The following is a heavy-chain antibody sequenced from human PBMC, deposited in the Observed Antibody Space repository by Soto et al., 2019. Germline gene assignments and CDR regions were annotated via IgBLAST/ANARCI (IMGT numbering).Heavy chain of an antibody. CDR2: IWYDGSNK. CDR1: GFTFSSYD. D-gene: IGHD3-3*01. Sequence: GGSLRLSCAASGFTFSSYDMHWVRQAPGKGLEWVAVIWYDGSNKYYADSVKGRFTISRDNSKNTLYLQMNSLRAGDTAVYYCARGVLRFLEWLFADYYYGMDVWGQGTTVTVSS. J-gene: IGHJ6*02. CDR3: ARGVLRFLEWLFADYYYGMDV. V-gene: IGHV3-33*01.